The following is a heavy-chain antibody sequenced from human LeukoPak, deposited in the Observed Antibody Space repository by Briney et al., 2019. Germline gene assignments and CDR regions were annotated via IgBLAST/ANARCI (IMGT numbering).Heavy chain of an antibody. V-gene: IGHV3-53*01. D-gene: IGHD2-8*02. CDR1: GFTVSSNY. CDR2: IYSGGST. J-gene: IGHJ3*02. Sequence: PGGSLRLSCVASGFTVSSNYISWVRQAPGKGLEWVSVIYSGGSTDYADSVKGRFTISRDNSKNTLYLQMNSLRDEDTAVYYCARDGDCTGGACYFAFDIWGQGTLVTVSS. CDR3: ARDGDCTGGACYFAFDI.